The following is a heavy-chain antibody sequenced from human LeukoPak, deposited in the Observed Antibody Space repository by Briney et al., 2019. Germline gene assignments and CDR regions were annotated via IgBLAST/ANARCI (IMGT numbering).Heavy chain of an antibody. CDR2: INPNSGGT. D-gene: IGHD2-15*01. J-gene: IGHJ4*02. V-gene: IGHV1-2*06. Sequence: GASVKVSCKASGYTFTGYYMHWVRQAPGQGLEWMGRINPNSGGTNYAQKFQGRVTMTRDTSISTAYMELSRLRSDDTAMYYCARVGYCSGGSCYAEVGYWGQGTRVTVSS. CDR3: ARVGYCSGGSCYAEVGY. CDR1: GYTFTGYY.